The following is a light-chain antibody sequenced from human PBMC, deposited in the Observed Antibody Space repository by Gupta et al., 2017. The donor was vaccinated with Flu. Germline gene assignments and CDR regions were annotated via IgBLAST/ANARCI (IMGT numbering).Light chain of an antibody. CDR2: QDT. CDR1: KLGDKY. V-gene: IGLV3-1*01. CDR3: QAWDANTLYV. Sequence: SYELTQPPSVSVSPGQTASITCSGDKLGDKYVCWYQQRPGQSPVLVIYQDTKRPSGIPERFSGSNSGNTATLTISGTQAMDEADYYCQAWDANTLYVFGTGTKVNVL. J-gene: IGLJ1*01.